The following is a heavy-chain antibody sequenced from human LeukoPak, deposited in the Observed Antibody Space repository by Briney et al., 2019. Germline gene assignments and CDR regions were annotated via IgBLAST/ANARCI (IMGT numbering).Heavy chain of an antibody. CDR1: GFTFSSYA. J-gene: IGHJ4*02. CDR3: ARDYYDSSGYFSSELDY. D-gene: IGHD3-22*01. Sequence: PGGSLRLSCAASGFTFSSYAMHWVRQAPGKGLEWVAVISYDGSNKYYADSVKGRFTISRDNSKNTLYLQMNSLRAEDTAVYYCARDYYDSSGYFSSELDYWGQGTLVTVSS. CDR2: ISYDGSNK. V-gene: IGHV3-30-3*01.